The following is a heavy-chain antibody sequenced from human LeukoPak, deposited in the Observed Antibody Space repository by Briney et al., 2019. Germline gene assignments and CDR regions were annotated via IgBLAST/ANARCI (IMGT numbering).Heavy chain of an antibody. V-gene: IGHV3-49*04. D-gene: IGHD5-12*01. Sequence: GGPLSLPCIAPGFTFGDYALSWARQAQGRGRGGVGLLRSKAYGGTTEYAASVKGRFTISRDDSKSIAYLQMNSLKTDDTAVYYCTRAPQLDSGYDYLDYWGQGTLVTVSS. J-gene: IGHJ4*02. CDR2: LRSKAYGGTT. CDR1: GFTFGDYA. CDR3: TRAPQLDSGYDYLDY.